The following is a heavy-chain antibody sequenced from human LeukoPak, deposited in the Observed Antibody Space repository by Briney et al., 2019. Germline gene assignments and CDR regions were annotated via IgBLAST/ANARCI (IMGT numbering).Heavy chain of an antibody. CDR1: GYSISSGYY. D-gene: IGHD2-2*01. V-gene: IGHV4-38-2*02. J-gene: IGHJ2*01. CDR2: IYHGGST. CDR3: ARETDCNSTSCYYGSVAPGNWYFDL. Sequence: PSETLSLTCTVSGYSISSGYYWGWIRQPPGKGLEWIGSIYHGGSTYYNPSLKSRVTISVDTSKNQFSLKLSSVTAADTAVYYCARETDCNSTSCYYGSVAPGNWYFDLWGRGTLVTVSS.